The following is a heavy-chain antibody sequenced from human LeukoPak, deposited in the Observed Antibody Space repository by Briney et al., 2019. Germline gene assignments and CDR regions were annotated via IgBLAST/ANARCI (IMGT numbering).Heavy chain of an antibody. CDR2: INPNTGGT. Sequence: GASVKVSCKASGYTFTGYYIHWVRQAPGQGLEWMGFINPNTGGTSYAQKFQGRVTMTRDTSISTAYMELSRLRSDDTAVYYCARVDGSSRYYYYGMDVWGQGTTVTVSS. V-gene: IGHV1-2*02. CDR3: ARVDGSSRYYYYGMDV. CDR1: GYTFTGYY. J-gene: IGHJ6*02. D-gene: IGHD6-6*01.